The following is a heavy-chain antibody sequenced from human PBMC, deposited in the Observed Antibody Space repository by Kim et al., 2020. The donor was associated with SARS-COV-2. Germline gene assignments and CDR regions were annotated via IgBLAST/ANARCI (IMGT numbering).Heavy chain of an antibody. CDR1: GYSFTSYW. V-gene: IGHV5-51*01. J-gene: IGHJ6*03. CDR2: IYPGDSDT. D-gene: IGHD6-13*01. Sequence: GESLKISCKGSGYSFTSYWIGWVRQMPGKGLEWMGIIYPGDSDTRYSPSFQGQVTISADKSISTAYLQWSSLKASDTAMYYCARRMIAAAGTFPRSYYYYMDVWGKGTTVTVSS. CDR3: ARRMIAAAGTFPRSYYYYMDV.